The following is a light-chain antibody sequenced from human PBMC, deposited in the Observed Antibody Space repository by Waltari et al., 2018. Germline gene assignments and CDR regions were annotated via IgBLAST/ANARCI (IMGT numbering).Light chain of an antibody. Sequence: QSALTQPASVPGSLGQSITISCTGTYSDVGRYNYVPWYQQHPGKAPKLVIFDVSNRPSGVSNRFSGSKSGNTASLSISGLQAEDEADYYCCSYTDRSTYVFGTGTKVTVL. J-gene: IGLJ1*01. V-gene: IGLV2-14*03. CDR1: YSDVGRYNY. CDR3: CSYTDRSTYV. CDR2: DVS.